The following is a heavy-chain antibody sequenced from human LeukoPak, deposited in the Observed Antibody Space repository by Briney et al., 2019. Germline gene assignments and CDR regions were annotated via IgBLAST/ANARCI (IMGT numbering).Heavy chain of an antibody. J-gene: IGHJ2*01. Sequence: GASVKVSCKASGGTFSSYAISWARQAPGQGLEWMGRIIPILGIANYAQKFQGRVTMTRDTSTSTVYMELSSLRSEDTAVYYCARSQQQLEHWYFDLWGRGTLVTVSS. CDR1: GGTFSSYA. D-gene: IGHD6-13*01. V-gene: IGHV1-69*04. CDR3: ARSQQQLEHWYFDL. CDR2: IIPILGIA.